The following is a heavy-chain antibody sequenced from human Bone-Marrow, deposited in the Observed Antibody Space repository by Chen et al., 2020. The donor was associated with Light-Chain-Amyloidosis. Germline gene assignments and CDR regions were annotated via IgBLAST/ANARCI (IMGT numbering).Heavy chain of an antibody. CDR2: IREDGNEK. CDR1: GLSVSRYF. CDR3: ARESSVAAPYYLDY. J-gene: IGHJ4*02. Sequence: EVRLVESGGGLVQPGGSLRLSCAASGLSVSRYFMSRVRQAPGKGLEWVANIREDGNEKYYVQTVKGRFTISRDHAKTAVYLQMLILGTEDSAIYFCARESSVAAPYYLDYWGQGIRVTVSA. D-gene: IGHD6-25*01. V-gene: IGHV3-7*01.